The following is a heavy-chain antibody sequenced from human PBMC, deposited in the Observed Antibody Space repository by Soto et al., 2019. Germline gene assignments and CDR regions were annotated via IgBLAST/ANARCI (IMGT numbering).Heavy chain of an antibody. V-gene: IGHV1-69*13. CDR3: ARGTYYYDSSGYTNFDY. Sequence: SVKVSCKASGGTFSSYAISWVRQAPGQGLEWMGGIIPIFGTANYAQKFQGRVTITADESTSTAYMELSSLRSEDTAVYYCARGTYYYDSSGYTNFDYWGQGTLVTVSS. CDR1: GGTFSSYA. D-gene: IGHD3-22*01. CDR2: IIPIFGTA. J-gene: IGHJ4*02.